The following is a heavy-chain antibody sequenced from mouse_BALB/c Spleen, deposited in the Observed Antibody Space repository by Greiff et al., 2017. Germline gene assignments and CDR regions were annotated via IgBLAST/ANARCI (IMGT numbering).Heavy chain of an antibody. CDR1: GYTFTSYW. D-gene: IGHD1-1*01. Sequence: VHLVESGAELAKPGASVKMSCKASGYTFTSYWMHWVKQRPGQGLEWIGYINPSTGYTEYNQKFKDKATLTADKSSSTAYMQLSSLTSEDSAVYYCARPDYGSPMDYWGQGTSVTVSS. CDR3: ARPDYGSPMDY. J-gene: IGHJ4*01. CDR2: INPSTGYT. V-gene: IGHV1-7*01.